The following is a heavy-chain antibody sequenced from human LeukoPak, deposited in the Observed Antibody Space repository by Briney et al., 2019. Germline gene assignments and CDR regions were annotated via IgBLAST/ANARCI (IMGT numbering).Heavy chain of an antibody. CDR3: ARADYYDSSGYYMGV. J-gene: IGHJ6*03. Sequence: FTXXXYYMTWLRQAPGKWVEWVSYISSSCSTIYNADSVKGRFTISRDNAKNSLYLQMNSLRAEDTAVYYCARADYYDSSGYYMGVWGKGTTVTISS. CDR2: ISSSCSTI. CDR1: FTXXXYY. V-gene: IGHV3-11*01. D-gene: IGHD3-22*01.